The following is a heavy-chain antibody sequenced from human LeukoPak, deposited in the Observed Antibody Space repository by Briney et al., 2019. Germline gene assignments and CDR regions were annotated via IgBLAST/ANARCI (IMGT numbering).Heavy chain of an antibody. V-gene: IGHV1-2*02. CDR2: INPNSGGT. CDR3: ARSRIAVAGMDYYYYMDV. CDR1: GYTFTGYY. D-gene: IGHD6-19*01. J-gene: IGHJ6*03. Sequence: GALVKVSCKASGYTFTGYYMHWVRQAPGQGLEWMGWINPNSGGTNYAQKFQGRVTMTRDTSISTAYMELSRLRSDDTAVYYCARSRIAVAGMDYYYYMDVWGKGTTVTVSS.